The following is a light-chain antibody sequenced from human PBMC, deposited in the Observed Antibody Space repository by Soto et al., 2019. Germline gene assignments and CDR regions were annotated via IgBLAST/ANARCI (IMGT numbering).Light chain of an antibody. CDR3: QQSYSTLT. CDR1: QSISSY. Sequence: DIQMTQSPSSLSASVGDRVTITCRASQSISSYLNWYQQKPGKAPKLLIYAASSLQSGVPSRFSGSGSGTDFTLTISILQPEDFATYYCQQSYSTLTFGGGTKVESK. CDR2: AAS. J-gene: IGKJ4*01. V-gene: IGKV1-39*01.